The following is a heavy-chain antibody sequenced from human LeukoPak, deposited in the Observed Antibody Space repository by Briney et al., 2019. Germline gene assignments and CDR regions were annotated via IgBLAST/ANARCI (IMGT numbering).Heavy chain of an antibody. D-gene: IGHD3-10*01. CDR2: IYHSGST. V-gene: IGHV4-30-2*01. CDR3: ARSRLNYYGSANHDAFDI. Sequence: SETLSLTCAVSGGSISSGGYSWSWIRQPPGKGLEWIGYIYHSGSTYYNPSLKSRVTISADRPKNQFSLKLSSVTAADTAVYYCARSRLNYYGSANHDAFDIWGQGTMVTVSS. J-gene: IGHJ3*02. CDR1: GGSISSGGYS.